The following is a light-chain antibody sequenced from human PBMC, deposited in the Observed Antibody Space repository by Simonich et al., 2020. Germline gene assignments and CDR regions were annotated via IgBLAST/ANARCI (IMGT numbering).Light chain of an antibody. V-gene: IGKV1-5*03. J-gene: IGKJ3*01. Sequence: DIQMTQSPSTLSASVGDRVTITCRASQSISSWLAWYQQKPGKAPKLLIYKASSLESGVPTRCSGSGSGTEFTLTISSLQPEDFATYYCLQDYNYPVFGPGTKVDIK. CDR3: LQDYNYPV. CDR1: QSISSW. CDR2: KAS.